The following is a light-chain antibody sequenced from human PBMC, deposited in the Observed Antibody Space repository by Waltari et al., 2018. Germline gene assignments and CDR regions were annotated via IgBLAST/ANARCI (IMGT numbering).Light chain of an antibody. V-gene: IGLV2-14*01. CDR1: SSDVGYYDY. J-gene: IGLJ2*01. CDR2: DVN. Sequence: QSALTQPASVSGSPGQSIPISCTGTSSDVGYYDYVTWYQQHPVKAPKLMISDVNKRPSGVSNRFSGSKSGNTASLTISGLQAEDEADYYCSSYTNYATVIFGGGTKLTVL. CDR3: SSYTNYATVI.